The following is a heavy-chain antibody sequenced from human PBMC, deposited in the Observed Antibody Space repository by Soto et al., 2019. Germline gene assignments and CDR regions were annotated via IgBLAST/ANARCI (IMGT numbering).Heavy chain of an antibody. D-gene: IGHD1-26*01. CDR3: VREEGVVGDTSAFDI. Sequence: EVQLVESGGGLVKPGGCLKLSCAAAGFSFSTYTMSWVRQAPGKGLDWVSSINGRGNYIYYADSVKGRFTISRDNAKNSLFLEMNRLRAEDTAVYYCVREEGVVGDTSAFDIWGQGTMVTVSS. CDR1: GFSFSTYT. V-gene: IGHV3-21*01. CDR2: INGRGNYI. J-gene: IGHJ3*02.